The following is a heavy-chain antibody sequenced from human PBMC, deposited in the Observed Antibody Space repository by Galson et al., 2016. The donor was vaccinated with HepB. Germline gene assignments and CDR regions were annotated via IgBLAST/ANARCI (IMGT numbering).Heavy chain of an antibody. CDR2: IYWDDDK. J-gene: IGHJ4*02. CDR1: GFSLTTSGVG. D-gene: IGHD6-19*01. CDR3: AHRIPGYVSGRDQGYFDN. V-gene: IGHV2-5*02. Sequence: PALVKPTQTLTLTCTFSGFSLTTSGVGVGWIRQPPGKALEWLAVIYWDDDKRYSPSLKNRLSITKDTSKNQVVLTMTNMDPVDTATYYCAHRIPGYVSGRDQGYFDNWGPGTLVTVSS.